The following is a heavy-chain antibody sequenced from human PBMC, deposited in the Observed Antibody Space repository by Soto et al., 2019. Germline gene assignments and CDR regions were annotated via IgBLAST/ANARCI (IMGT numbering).Heavy chain of an antibody. CDR3: ARDKITGLFDY. D-gene: IGHD2-8*02. J-gene: IGHJ4*02. CDR2: INHSGST. CDR1: GGSFSGYY. V-gene: IGHV4-34*01. Sequence: ASETLSLTCTVYGGSFSGYYWTWIRQPPGTGLEWIGEINHSGSTNYNPSLKSRVTISVDTSKNQFSLKLTSVTAADTAVYYCARDKITGLFDYWGQGTLVTVSS.